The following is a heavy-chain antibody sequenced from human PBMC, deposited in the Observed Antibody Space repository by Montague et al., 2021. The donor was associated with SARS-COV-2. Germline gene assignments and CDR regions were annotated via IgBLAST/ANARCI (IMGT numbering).Heavy chain of an antibody. CDR3: ARGDHYDYFDH. J-gene: IGHJ4*02. Sequence: SLRLSCATSGFSVSTKYMNWIRQAPGRGLEWVSVLYSDGSTRYADSVKGRFTIFRDNPKNTLYLRMNNLRAEDTAVYYCARGDHYDYFDHWGQGTLVTVSS. CDR1: GFSVSTKY. CDR2: LYSDGST. V-gene: IGHV3-53*01. D-gene: IGHD2-21*02.